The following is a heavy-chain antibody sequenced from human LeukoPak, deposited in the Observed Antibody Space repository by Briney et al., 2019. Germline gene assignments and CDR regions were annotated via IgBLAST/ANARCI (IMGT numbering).Heavy chain of an antibody. D-gene: IGHD3-10*02. J-gene: IGHJ6*04. CDR1: GFTFSSYW. CDR2: IKTDGSST. CDR3: AELGITMIGGV. V-gene: IGHV3-74*01. Sequence: GGSLSLSCAASGFTFSSYWMLWVRQAPGKGLVWVSRIKTDGSSTSYADSVKGRFTISRDNAKNTLYLQMHSLRAEDTAVYYCAELGITMIGGVWGKGTTATISS.